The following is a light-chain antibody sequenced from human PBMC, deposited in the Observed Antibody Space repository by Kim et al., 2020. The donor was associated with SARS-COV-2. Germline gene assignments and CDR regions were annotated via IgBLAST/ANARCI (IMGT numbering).Light chain of an antibody. J-gene: IGKJ5*01. CDR1: QSVSSD. Sequence: ETVMTQSPATLSVSPGERVTLSCRASQSVSSDLAWYQQKPGQAPRLLIYGASTSVTGIPARFSGSGSGTEFALTISSLQSEDFAVYYCQQYNNRPPITFGQGTRLEIK. V-gene: IGKV3-15*01. CDR2: GAS. CDR3: QQYNNRPPIT.